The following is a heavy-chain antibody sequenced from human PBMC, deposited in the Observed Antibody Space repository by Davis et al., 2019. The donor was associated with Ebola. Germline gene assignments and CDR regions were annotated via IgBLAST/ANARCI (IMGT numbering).Heavy chain of an antibody. V-gene: IGHV5-10-1*01. CDR2: IDPSDSHT. J-gene: IGHJ4*02. Sequence: GESLKISCKGSGYRFTSYWISWVRQMPGKGLEWMGRIDPSDSHTIYGPSFEGHVTISTDKSISTAYLQWSTLKASDTGVYYCARLDYFDTRGYYEPLFYWGQGALVTVSS. CDR1: GYRFTSYW. D-gene: IGHD3-22*01. CDR3: ARLDYFDTRGYYEPLFY.